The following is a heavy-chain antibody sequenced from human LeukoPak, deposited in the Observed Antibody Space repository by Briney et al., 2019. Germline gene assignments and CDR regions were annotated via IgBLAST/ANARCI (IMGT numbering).Heavy chain of an antibody. CDR1: GGSFSTYY. Sequence: PSETLSLTCTVSGGSFSTYYWSWIRQSPGQGLEWIGYIYYTGSTNYNPSLKSRVTMSIDTSRNQFSLTLSSVTAADTAVYYCARGRDAYNSAYYFYMGVWGEGTTVTISS. CDR3: ARGRDAYNSAYYFYMGV. V-gene: IGHV4-59*01. D-gene: IGHD5-24*01. J-gene: IGHJ6*03. CDR2: IYYTGST.